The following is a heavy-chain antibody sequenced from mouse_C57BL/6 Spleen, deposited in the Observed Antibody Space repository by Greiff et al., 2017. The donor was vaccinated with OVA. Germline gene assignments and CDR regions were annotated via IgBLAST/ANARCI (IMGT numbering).Heavy chain of an antibody. CDR3: ARDYGSPDD. CDR2: IYPGDGDT. V-gene: IGHV1-82*01. J-gene: IGHJ2*01. D-gene: IGHD1-1*01. Sequence: QVQLQQSGPELVKPGASVKISCKASGYAFSSSWMNWVTQRPGQGLEWIGRIYPGDGDTNYNGQFKGKATLTADKSSSTAYMQLSSLTSEDSAVYCCARDYGSPDDGGQGTTLTVSS. CDR1: GYAFSSSW.